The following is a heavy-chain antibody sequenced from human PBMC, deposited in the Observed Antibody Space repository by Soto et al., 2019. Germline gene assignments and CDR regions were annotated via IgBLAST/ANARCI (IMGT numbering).Heavy chain of an antibody. CDR3: ARDLGATFAFDI. Sequence: GESLKISCAASGFTFSSYSMNWVRQAPGKGLEWVSSISSSSSYIYYADSVKGRFTISRDNAKNSLYLQMNSLRAEDMAVYYCARDLGATFAFDIWGQGTMVTVSS. J-gene: IGHJ3*02. D-gene: IGHD1-26*01. V-gene: IGHV3-21*01. CDR1: GFTFSSYS. CDR2: ISSSSSYI.